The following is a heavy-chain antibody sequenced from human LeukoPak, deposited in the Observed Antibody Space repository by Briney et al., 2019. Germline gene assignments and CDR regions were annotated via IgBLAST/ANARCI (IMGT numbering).Heavy chain of an antibody. CDR1: GFSVSTYA. V-gene: IGHV3-23*01. J-gene: IGHJ4*02. CDR3: AKDSSPNYDILTGYPRGDY. CDR2: MSGSGAKT. Sequence: GGSLRLSCAVSGFSVSTYAMSWVRQAPGKGLEWVSSMSGSGAKTNYADSVKGRFTISRDNSKNTLYLQMNSRRAEDTAVYYCAKDSSPNYDILTGYPRGDYWGQGTLVTVSS. D-gene: IGHD3-9*01.